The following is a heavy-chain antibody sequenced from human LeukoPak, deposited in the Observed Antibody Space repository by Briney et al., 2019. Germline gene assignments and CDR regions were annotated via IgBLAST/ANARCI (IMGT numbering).Heavy chain of an antibody. J-gene: IGHJ3*02. CDR3: ARPAIFGVVIGSHDAFDI. CDR2: ISSSSSYI. D-gene: IGHD3-3*01. V-gene: IGHV3-21*01. Sequence: GGSLRLSCAASGFTFSSYSMKWVRQAPGKGLEWASSISSSSSYIYYTDSVKGRFTISRDNAKNSLYLQMNSLRVEDTALYYCARPAIFGVVIGSHDAFDIWGQGTMVTVSS. CDR1: GFTFSSYS.